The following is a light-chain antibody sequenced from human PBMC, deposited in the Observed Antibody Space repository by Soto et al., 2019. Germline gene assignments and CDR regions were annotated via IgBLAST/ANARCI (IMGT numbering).Light chain of an antibody. CDR2: DAS. CDR3: QQYNNWPPWT. J-gene: IGKJ1*01. V-gene: IGKV3-11*01. Sequence: EVVLTQSPATLSLSPGEEATLSCRASQSVTRNLAWYRQRPGQAPSLLIYDASSRATGIPDRFSGSGSGTDFTLTISSLEPEDFAVYYCQQYNNWPPWTFGQGTKVEIK. CDR1: QSVTRN.